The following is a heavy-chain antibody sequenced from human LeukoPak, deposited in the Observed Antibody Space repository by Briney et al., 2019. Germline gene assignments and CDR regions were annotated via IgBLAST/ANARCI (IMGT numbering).Heavy chain of an antibody. CDR2: IYHSGST. CDR1: GYSISSGYY. CDR3: ASGPGSYRYAFGI. V-gene: IGHV4-38-2*02. D-gene: IGHD1-26*01. J-gene: IGHJ3*02. Sequence: SETLSLTCTVSGYSISSGYYWGWIRQPPGKGLEWIGSIYHSGSTYYNPSLKSRVTKSVDTSKNQFSLKLSSVTAADTAVYYCASGPGSYRYAFGIWGQGTMVTVSS.